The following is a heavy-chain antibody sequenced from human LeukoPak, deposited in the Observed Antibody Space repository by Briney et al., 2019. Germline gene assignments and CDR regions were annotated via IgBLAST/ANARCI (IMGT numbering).Heavy chain of an antibody. V-gene: IGHV4-30-2*01. Sequence: SETLSLTCAVSGGSISSGGYSWSWIRQPPGTGLEWIGYIYHSGSTYYNPSLKSRVTISVDRSKNQFSLKLSSVTAADTAVYYCARVDTAWDWYFDLWGRGTLVTVSS. CDR2: IYHSGST. CDR1: GGSISSGGYS. CDR3: ARVDTAWDWYFDL. J-gene: IGHJ2*01. D-gene: IGHD5-18*01.